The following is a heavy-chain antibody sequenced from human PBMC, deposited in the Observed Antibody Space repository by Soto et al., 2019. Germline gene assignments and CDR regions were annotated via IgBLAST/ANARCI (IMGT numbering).Heavy chain of an antibody. V-gene: IGHV3-15*01. D-gene: IGHD2-15*01. CDR1: GFTFSNAR. J-gene: IGHJ5*01. Sequence: EVQLVESGGGLVTPGGSLRLSCAASGFTFSNARMSWVRQAPGKGLEWVGRLKSKTDGGTTDYAAPVKGRFSISRDDSKNTLYLQMNSLKTEDTAVYYCTTSIGVDVAGNWFGSWGQGTLVTVSS. CDR2: LKSKTDGGTT. CDR3: TTSIGVDVAGNWFGS.